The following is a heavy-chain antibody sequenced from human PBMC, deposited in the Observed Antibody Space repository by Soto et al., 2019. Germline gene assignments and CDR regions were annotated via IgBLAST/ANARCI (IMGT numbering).Heavy chain of an antibody. V-gene: IGHV1-18*01. D-gene: IGHD5-12*01. CDR2: ISAYNGNT. CDR3: ARDSKRYSGYDFYYMDA. CDR1: GYTFTSYG. J-gene: IGHJ6*03. Sequence: ASVKVSCKASGYTFTSYGISWVRRAPGQGLEWMGWISAYNGNTNYAQKLQGRVTMTTDTSTSTAYMELRSLRSDDTAVYYCARDSKRYSGYDFYYMDAWGKGTTVTVSS.